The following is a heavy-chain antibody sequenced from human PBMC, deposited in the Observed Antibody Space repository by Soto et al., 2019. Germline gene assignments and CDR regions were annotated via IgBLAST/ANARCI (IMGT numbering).Heavy chain of an antibody. V-gene: IGHV5-51*01. D-gene: IGHD1-26*01. CDR2: IYPGDSDT. Sequence: PGESLKISCKASGYSFSSYWIAWVRQMPGKGLEWMGIIYPGDSDTRYSPSFQGQVTISADKSISTAYLQWSSLKASDTAMYYCARHADHMWRHRLGDNYGMDVWGQGTTVTVSS. J-gene: IGHJ6*02. CDR1: GYSFSSYW. CDR3: ARHADHMWRHRLGDNYGMDV.